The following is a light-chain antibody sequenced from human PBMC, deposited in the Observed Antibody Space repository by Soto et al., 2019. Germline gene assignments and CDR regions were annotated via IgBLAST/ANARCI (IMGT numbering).Light chain of an antibody. CDR1: SSNIGAGYD. J-gene: IGLJ1*01. Sequence: QSVLTQPPSVSGAPGQRVTISCTGRSSNIGAGYDVHWYQQLPGTVPKLLIYGNSNRPSGVPDRFSGSKSGNTASLTVSGLQAADEADYFCKSYAGSNTYVFGSGTKVTVL. V-gene: IGLV1-40*01. CDR2: GNS. CDR3: KSYAGSNTYV.